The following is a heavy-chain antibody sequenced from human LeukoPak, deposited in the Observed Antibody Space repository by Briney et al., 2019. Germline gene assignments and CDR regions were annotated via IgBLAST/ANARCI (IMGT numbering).Heavy chain of an antibody. CDR1: GFTFSSYA. D-gene: IGHD5-12*01. CDR2: ISYDGSNK. V-gene: IGHV3-30-3*01. Sequence: HSGRSLRLSCAASGFTFSSYAMHWVRQAPGKGLEGVAVISYDGSNKYYADSVKGRFTISRDNSKNTLYLQMNSLRAEDTAVYYCARPLYSASYWDAFDIWGQGTMVTVSS. J-gene: IGHJ3*02. CDR3: ARPLYSASYWDAFDI.